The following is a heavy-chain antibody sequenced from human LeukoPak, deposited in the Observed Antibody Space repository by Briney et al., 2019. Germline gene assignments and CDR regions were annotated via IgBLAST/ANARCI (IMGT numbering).Heavy chain of an antibody. D-gene: IGHD3-10*01. CDR3: ARVFRFGELFFGY. CDR1: GYTFTSYD. Sequence: ASVKVSCKASGYTFTSYDINWVRQASGQGLEWMGWMNPNSGNTGYAQKFQGRVTMTRNTSISTAYMELSSLRSEDTAVYYCARVFRFGELFFGYWGQGTLVTVSS. V-gene: IGHV1-8*01. J-gene: IGHJ4*02. CDR2: MNPNSGNT.